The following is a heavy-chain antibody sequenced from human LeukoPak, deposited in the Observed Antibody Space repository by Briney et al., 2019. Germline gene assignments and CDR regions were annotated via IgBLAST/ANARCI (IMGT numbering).Heavy chain of an antibody. Sequence: PGRSLRLSRAASAFTVSNAWMSSVSQAPGNGLEWVGRIKSKTDGATTDYAESVKGRFTISRDDSKNTLYLQMNSLKTEDTAVYYCTTDPLPDCSSTSCYYYYYMDVWGKGTTVTVSS. J-gene: IGHJ6*03. CDR3: TTDPLPDCSSTSCYYYYYMDV. D-gene: IGHD2-2*01. CDR2: IKSKTDGATT. CDR1: AFTVSNAW. V-gene: IGHV3-15*01.